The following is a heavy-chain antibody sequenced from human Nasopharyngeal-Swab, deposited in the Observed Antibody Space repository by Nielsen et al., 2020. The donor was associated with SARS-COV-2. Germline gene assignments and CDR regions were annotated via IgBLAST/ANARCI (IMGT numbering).Heavy chain of an antibody. CDR1: GFAFSSYA. CDR2: FSGSSGKT. V-gene: IGHV3-23*01. Sequence: GGPLRPSCAAPGFAFSSYAMSWVRQTPGKGLEWVSSFSGSSGKTYYADYVKGRFTISRDTSKNTLYLQMNSLRADDTAVYYCAKDGGGWYTSGWYYFDYWGQGTLVTVSS. D-gene: IGHD6-19*01. CDR3: AKDGGGWYTSGWYYFDY. J-gene: IGHJ4*02.